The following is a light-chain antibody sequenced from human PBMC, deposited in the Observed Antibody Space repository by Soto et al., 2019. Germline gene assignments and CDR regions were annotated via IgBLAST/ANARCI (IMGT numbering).Light chain of an antibody. Sequence: IVMTQSPATLSMSPGERATLSCRASQSLNRDLASYQQKPGQSPRLLIFGASIRATGIPARFSGSGSGTEFTLTISSLQSEDFAVYYCQQYNNWPPYTFGQGTRLEIK. J-gene: IGKJ5*01. CDR3: QQYNNWPPYT. CDR1: QSLNRD. V-gene: IGKV3-15*01. CDR2: GAS.